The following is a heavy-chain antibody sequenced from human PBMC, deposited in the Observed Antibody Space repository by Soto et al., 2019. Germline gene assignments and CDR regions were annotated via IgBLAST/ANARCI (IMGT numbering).Heavy chain of an antibody. CDR2: IGISNSLT. V-gene: IGHV3-48*04. D-gene: IGHD2-15*01. J-gene: IGHJ1*01. Sequence: EVQLVESGGGLVQPGGSLRLSCAASGFMFSSYAMNWVRQAPGKGLEWVSYIGISNSLTHYADSVRGRFTVSRDDAKNSLYLEMNSLRAEDAAVYYCTRDMWAFSCTWESKHWGQGILVTDSS. CDR3: TRDMWAFSCTWESKH. CDR1: GFMFSSYA.